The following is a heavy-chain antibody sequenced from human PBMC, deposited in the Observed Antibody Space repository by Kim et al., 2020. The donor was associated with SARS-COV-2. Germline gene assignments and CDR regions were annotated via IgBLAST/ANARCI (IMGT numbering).Heavy chain of an antibody. D-gene: IGHD1-26*01. J-gene: IGHJ5*02. V-gene: IGHV1-2*06. CDR2: INPNSGGT. CDR3: ARDSARRFDP. Sequence: ASVKVSCKASGYTFTGYYMHWVRQAPGQGLEWIGRINPNSGGTNYAQKFQGRVTMTRDTPISTAYMELSRLRSDDTAVYYCARDSARRFDPWGQGTLVTVSS. CDR1: GYTFTGYY.